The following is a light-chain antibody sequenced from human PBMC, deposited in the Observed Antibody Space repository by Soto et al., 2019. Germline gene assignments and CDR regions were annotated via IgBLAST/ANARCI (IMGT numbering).Light chain of an antibody. CDR2: AAS. Sequence: IQLTRSPSSLSASXGDRIAITXXASQGIRNDLGWFQQKPGKAPKRLIHAASSLQSGVPSRFSGSGSGTEFTLTISSLQPEDFATYYCLQHNTYPITFGQGTRLEIK. CDR1: QGIRND. V-gene: IGKV1-17*01. J-gene: IGKJ5*01. CDR3: LQHNTYPIT.